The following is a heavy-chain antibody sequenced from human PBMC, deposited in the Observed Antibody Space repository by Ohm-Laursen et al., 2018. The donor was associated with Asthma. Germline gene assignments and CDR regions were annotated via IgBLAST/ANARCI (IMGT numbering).Heavy chain of an antibody. D-gene: IGHD3-10*01. CDR2: IWYDGSNK. J-gene: IGHJ4*02. CDR3: ARDHYYSSGTYFDY. V-gene: IGHV3-33*01. CDR1: GFTFSSYG. Sequence: SLRLSCTASGFTFSSYGMHWVRQAPGKGLEWVAVIWYDGSNKYYADSVKGRFTISRDNSMNTLYVQMNSLRAEDTAVYYCARDHYYSSGTYFDYWGQGTLVTVSS.